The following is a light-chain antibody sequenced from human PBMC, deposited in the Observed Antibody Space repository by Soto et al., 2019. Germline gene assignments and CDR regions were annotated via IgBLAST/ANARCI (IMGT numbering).Light chain of an antibody. J-gene: IGKJ5*01. Sequence: DVQMTQSQASLSASVGDRVTITCRASQNIKNYLSWYQQKPGKAPRVVIFGASLLQSGVPSTFIASGSGTDFTLTISSLRPDDFATYYCLQSHSTPLTFGQGTRLDI. V-gene: IGKV1-39*01. CDR2: GAS. CDR3: LQSHSTPLT. CDR1: QNIKNY.